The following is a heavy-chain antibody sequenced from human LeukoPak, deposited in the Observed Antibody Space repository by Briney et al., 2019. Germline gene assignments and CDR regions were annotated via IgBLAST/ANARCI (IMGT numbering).Heavy chain of an antibody. J-gene: IGHJ6*02. CDR1: GFTFSGYA. D-gene: IGHD2-2*01. Sequence: PGRSLRLSCAASGFTFSGYAMHWVRQAPGKGLEWVAVISYDGSNKYYADSVKGRFTISRDNSKNTLYLQMNSLRAEDTAVYYCASTLIVVVPAAIYYYYGMDVWGQGTTVTVSS. CDR3: ASTLIVVVPAAIYYYYGMDV. CDR2: ISYDGSNK. V-gene: IGHV3-30-3*01.